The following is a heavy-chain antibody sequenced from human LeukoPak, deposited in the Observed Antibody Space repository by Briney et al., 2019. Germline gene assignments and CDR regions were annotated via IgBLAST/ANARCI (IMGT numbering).Heavy chain of an antibody. V-gene: IGHV3-74*01. CDR3: VGESWSNWFDP. Sequence: GGSLRLSCAASGFTFSSYWMHWVRQAPGKGLVWVSRINSDGSSTSYADSVKGRFTISRDNAKNTLYLQMNSLRAEDTAVYYCVGESWSNWFDPWGQGTLVTVSS. J-gene: IGHJ5*02. CDR2: INSDGSST. D-gene: IGHD3-16*01. CDR1: GFTFSSYW.